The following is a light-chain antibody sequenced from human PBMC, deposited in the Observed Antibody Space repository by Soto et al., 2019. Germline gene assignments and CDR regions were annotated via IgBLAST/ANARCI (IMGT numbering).Light chain of an antibody. J-gene: IGLJ1*01. CDR3: CSYAGSSTFVYV. CDR1: SSDVGSYNL. CDR2: EVS. Sequence: QSVLTQPASVSGSPGQSITISCTGTSSDVGSYNLVCWYQQHPGKAPKLMIYEVSKRPSGVSNRFSGSKSGNTASLTISGLQAEDEADYYCCSYAGSSTFVYVFGTGTKVTVL. V-gene: IGLV2-23*02.